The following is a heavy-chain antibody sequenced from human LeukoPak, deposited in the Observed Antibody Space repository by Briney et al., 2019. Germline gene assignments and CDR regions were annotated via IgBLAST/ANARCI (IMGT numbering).Heavy chain of an antibody. CDR3: ARGQVVRGVITYYYYYMDV. V-gene: IGHV4-59*01. Sequence: TSETLSLPCTVSGGSISSYYWSWIRQPPGKGLEWIGYIYYSGSTNYNPSLKSRVTISVDTSKNQFSLKLSSVTAADTAVYYCARGQVVRGVITYYYYYMDVWGKGTTVTVSS. J-gene: IGHJ6*03. D-gene: IGHD3-10*01. CDR2: IYYSGST. CDR1: GGSISSYY.